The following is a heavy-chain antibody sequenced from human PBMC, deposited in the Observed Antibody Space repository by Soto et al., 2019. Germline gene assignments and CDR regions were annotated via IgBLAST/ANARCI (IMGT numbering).Heavy chain of an antibody. J-gene: IGHJ5*02. V-gene: IGHV4-39*01. CDR1: GGSISSSSYY. Sequence: PSETLSLTCTVSGGSISSSSYYWGWIRQPPGKGLEWIGSIYYSGSTYYNPSLKSRVTISVDTSKNQFSLKLSSVTAADTAVYYCARHGTLWRGLVRDIRWFDPWGQGTLVTVSS. CDR2: IYYSGST. CDR3: ARHGTLWRGLVRDIRWFDP. D-gene: IGHD2-15*01.